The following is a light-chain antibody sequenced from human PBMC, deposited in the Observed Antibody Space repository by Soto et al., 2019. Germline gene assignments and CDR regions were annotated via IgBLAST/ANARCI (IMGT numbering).Light chain of an antibody. CDR3: QQYGGSPIT. V-gene: IGKV3-20*01. J-gene: IGKJ5*01. CDR2: GAS. CDR1: QSVSSSY. Sequence: IVLTQSPGTLSLSPGERATLSCRASQSVSSSYLAWYQQKPGQAPRLLIYGASSRATGIPDRFSGSGSGTDFTLTISRLEPDDFALYFCQQYGGSPITFGLGTRLEI.